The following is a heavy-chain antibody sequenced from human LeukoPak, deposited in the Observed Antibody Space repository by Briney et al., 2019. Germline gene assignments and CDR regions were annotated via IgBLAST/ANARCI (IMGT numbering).Heavy chain of an antibody. CDR2: IKQDGSEN. J-gene: IGHJ4*02. CDR3: ASETIEHDYGDYRPLDY. V-gene: IGHV3-7*01. Sequence: GGSLRLSCAASGFTFTIYWMSWVRQAPGKGLEWVANIKQDGSENYYVDSVKGRFTISRDNAKNSLYLQMNSLRAEDTAVYYCASETIEHDYGDYRPLDYWGQRTLVTVSS. D-gene: IGHD4-17*01. CDR1: GFTFTIYW.